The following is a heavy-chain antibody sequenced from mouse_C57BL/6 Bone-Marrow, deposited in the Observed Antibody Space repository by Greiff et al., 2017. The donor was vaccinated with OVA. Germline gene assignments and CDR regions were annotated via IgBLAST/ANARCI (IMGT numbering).Heavy chain of an antibody. Sequence: VQLKQSGPELVKPGASVKISCKASGYTFTDYYMNWVKQSHGKSLEWIGDINPNNGGTSYNQKFKGKATLTVDKSSSTAYMELRSLTSEDSAVYYCASHGVYAMDYWGQGTSVTVSS. V-gene: IGHV1-26*01. CDR2: INPNNGGT. J-gene: IGHJ4*01. CDR3: ASHGVYAMDY. CDR1: GYTFTDYY.